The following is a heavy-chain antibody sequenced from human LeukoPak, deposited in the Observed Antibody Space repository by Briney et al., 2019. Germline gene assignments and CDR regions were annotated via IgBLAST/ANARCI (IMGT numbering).Heavy chain of an antibody. CDR3: ARGISTSGWLDY. J-gene: IGHJ4*02. D-gene: IGHD6-19*01. CDR2: IYSGGDT. CDR1: GFTVSSNF. Sequence: PGGSLRLSCAASGFTVSSNFMSWVRQAPGKGLEWISVIYSGGDTYYADSVKGRFTVSRDNSANTLHLQMNGLRAEDTAVYYCARGISTSGWLDYWGQGTLLTVSS. V-gene: IGHV3-53*01.